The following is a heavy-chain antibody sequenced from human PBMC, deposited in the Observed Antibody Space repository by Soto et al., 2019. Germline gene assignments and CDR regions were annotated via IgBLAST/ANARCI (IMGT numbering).Heavy chain of an antibody. D-gene: IGHD7-27*01. J-gene: IGHJ4*02. CDR1: GDSISSRVW. Sequence: SELLSLPCAVSGDSISSRVWWPCVRQPPGKGLEWIGEVFHTGNTNYNPSLKSRVTMSVDKSTNEFSLKVTSVTAADTAIYYCARKAWVRFDYWGQGALVTVSS. CDR3: ARKAWVRFDY. V-gene: IGHV4-4*02. CDR2: VFHTGNT.